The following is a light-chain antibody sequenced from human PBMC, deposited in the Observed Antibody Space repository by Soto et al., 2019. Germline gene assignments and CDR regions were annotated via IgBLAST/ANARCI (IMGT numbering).Light chain of an antibody. CDR1: QSVSSY. CDR3: VPRSNWPPT. CDR2: DAS. V-gene: IGKV3-11*01. J-gene: IGKJ5*01. Sequence: ATLYLKKGERATLSCRSSQSVSSYLAWYQQKPGQAPRLLIYDASNRATGIPARFSGSGSGTDFTLTISILVPEDFAIYYSVPRSNWPPTLCHGTGLEVK.